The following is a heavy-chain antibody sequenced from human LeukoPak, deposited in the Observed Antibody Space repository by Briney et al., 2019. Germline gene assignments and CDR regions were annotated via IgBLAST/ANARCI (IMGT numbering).Heavy chain of an antibody. Sequence: SVKVSCKASGGTFSSYVISWVRQAPGQGLEWTGRIIPIFGTANYAQKFQGRVTITTDESTSTAYMELSSLRSEDTAVYYCAREDIDTAMGCIDYWGQGTLVTVSS. D-gene: IGHD5-18*01. CDR2: IIPIFGTA. CDR3: AREDIDTAMGCIDY. J-gene: IGHJ4*02. CDR1: GGTFSSYV. V-gene: IGHV1-69*05.